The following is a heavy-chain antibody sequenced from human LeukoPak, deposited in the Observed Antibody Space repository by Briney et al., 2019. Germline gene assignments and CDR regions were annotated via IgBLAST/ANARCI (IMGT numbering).Heavy chain of an antibody. J-gene: IGHJ6*02. Sequence: GGSLRLSCAASGFTFSSYAMHWVRQAPGKGLEWVAVISYDGSNKYYADSVKGRFTISRDNSKNTLYLQMNSLRAEDTAVYYCARDIQLWSMVYYYGMDVWGQGTTVTVSS. D-gene: IGHD5-18*01. CDR3: ARDIQLWSMVYYYGMDV. CDR1: GFTFSSYA. V-gene: IGHV3-30-3*01. CDR2: ISYDGSNK.